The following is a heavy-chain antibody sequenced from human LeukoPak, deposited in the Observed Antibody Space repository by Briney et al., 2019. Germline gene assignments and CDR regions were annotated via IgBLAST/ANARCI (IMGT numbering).Heavy chain of an antibody. J-gene: IGHJ1*01. CDR3: ASRRYYYGSMRH. Sequence: SETLSLTCAVYGGSFSGYYWSWIRQPPGRGLEWIGEINHSGSTNYNPSLKSRVTISVDTSKNQFSLKLSSVTAADTAVYYCASRRYYYGSMRHWGQGTLVTVSS. D-gene: IGHD3-22*01. V-gene: IGHV4-34*01. CDR2: INHSGST. CDR1: GGSFSGYY.